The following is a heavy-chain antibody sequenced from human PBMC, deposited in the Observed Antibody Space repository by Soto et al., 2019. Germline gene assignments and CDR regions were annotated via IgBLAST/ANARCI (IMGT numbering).Heavy chain of an antibody. J-gene: IGHJ5*02. CDR2: IYYSGST. CDR1: GGSISSGGYY. D-gene: IGHD3-10*01. V-gene: IGHV4-31*03. Sequence: SETLSLTCTVSGGSISSGGYYWSWIRQHPGKGLEWIGYIYYSGSTYYNPSPKSRVTISVDTSKNQFSLKLSSVTAADTAVYYCARGTMVRGVISGWFDPWGQGTLVTVSS. CDR3: ARGTMVRGVISGWFDP.